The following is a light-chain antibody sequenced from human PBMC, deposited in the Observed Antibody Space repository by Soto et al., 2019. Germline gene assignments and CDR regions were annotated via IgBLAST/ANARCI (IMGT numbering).Light chain of an antibody. V-gene: IGKV3-20*01. J-gene: IGKJ1*01. CDR2: TVS. CDR3: QQCGSSPWT. CDR1: QTISSAF. Sequence: EIVLTQSPGTLSLSPGDTATLSCRASQTISSAFLAWYQQKPGHAPKLLIYTVSTRATGIPDRFSGSGSGTNFTLTISRLEPDDFAVYYCQQCGSSPWTFGQGTKVEIK.